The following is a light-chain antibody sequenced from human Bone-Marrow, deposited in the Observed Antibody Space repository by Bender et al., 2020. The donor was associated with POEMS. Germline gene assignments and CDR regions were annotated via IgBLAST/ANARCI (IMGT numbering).Light chain of an antibody. CDR2: DVS. CDR3: SSFTSSSAHVL. CDR1: SSDVAVYNF. Sequence: QSALTQPASVSGSPGQSITISCTGTSSDVAVYNFVSWYQQHPGKAPKLMIYDVSDRPSGVSNRFSGSKSGNTASLTISGLQAEDEAEYWCSSFTSSSAHVLFGGGTKLTIL. V-gene: IGLV2-14*01. J-gene: IGLJ2*01.